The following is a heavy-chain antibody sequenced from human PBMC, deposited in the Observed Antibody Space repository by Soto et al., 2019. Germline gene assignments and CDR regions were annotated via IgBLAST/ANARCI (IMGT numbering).Heavy chain of an antibody. CDR3: ARDMVEYSSSSEFDP. CDR2: ISSSSSYI. J-gene: IGHJ5*02. D-gene: IGHD6-6*01. CDR1: GFTFSSYS. Sequence: LRLSCAASGFTFSSYSMNWVRQAPGKGLEWVSSISSSSSYIYYADSVKGRFTISRDNAKNSLYLQMNSLRAEDTAVYYCARDMVEYSSSSEFDPWGQGTLVTVSS. V-gene: IGHV3-21*01.